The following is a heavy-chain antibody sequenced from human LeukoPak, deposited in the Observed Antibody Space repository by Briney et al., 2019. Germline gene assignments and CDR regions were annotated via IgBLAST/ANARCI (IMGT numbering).Heavy chain of an antibody. CDR1: RGSISSYY. Sequence: SETLSLTCTVSRGSISSYYWSWIRRPPGKGLEWIGYIYYSGSTNYNPSLKSRVTISVDTSKNQFSLKLSSVTAADTAVYYCARDRSYYNSGSYGGVFDYWGQGTLVTVSS. D-gene: IGHD3-10*01. V-gene: IGHV4-59*01. CDR3: ARDRSYYNSGSYGGVFDY. CDR2: IYYSGST. J-gene: IGHJ4*02.